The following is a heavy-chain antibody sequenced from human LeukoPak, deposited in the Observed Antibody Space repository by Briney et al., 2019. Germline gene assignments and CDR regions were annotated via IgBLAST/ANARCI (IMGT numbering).Heavy chain of an antibody. J-gene: IGHJ3*02. CDR1: GFTFTSSA. D-gene: IGHD3-3*01. CDR3: AADPGYYDFWSGYYTGFGAFDI. Sequence: PVKVSCKASGFTFTSSAVQWVRQARGQRLEWIGWIDVGSGNTNYAQKFQERVTITRDMSTSTAYMELSSLRSEDTAVYYCAADPGYYDFWSGYYTGFGAFDIWGQGTMVTVSS. V-gene: IGHV1-58*01. CDR2: IDVGSGNT.